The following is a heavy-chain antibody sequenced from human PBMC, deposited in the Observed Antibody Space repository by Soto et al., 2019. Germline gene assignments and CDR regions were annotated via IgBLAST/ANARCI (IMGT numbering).Heavy chain of an antibody. V-gene: IGHV1-69*04. CDR3: AKELSSAAYFYYMDV. CDR2: IIPILGIA. CDR1: GYTFTSYY. J-gene: IGHJ6*03. D-gene: IGHD3-16*01. Sequence: ASVKVSCKASGYTFTSYYMHWVRQTPGQGLEWMGRIIPILGIANYAQEFQGRVTITADKSTITVYMQLNSLRAEDTAVYYCAKELSSAAYFYYMDVWGKGTTVTAP.